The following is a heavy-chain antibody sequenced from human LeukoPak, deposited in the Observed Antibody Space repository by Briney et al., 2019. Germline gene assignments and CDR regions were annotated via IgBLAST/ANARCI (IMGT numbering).Heavy chain of an antibody. V-gene: IGHV3-23*01. Sequence: PGGSLRLSCAASGFTFSSYAMSWVRQAPGKRLEWVSAISGSGGSTYYADSVKGRFTISRDNSKNTLYLQMNSLRAEDTAVYYCAKSNRITMIVVVITAFDYWGQGTLVTVSS. J-gene: IGHJ4*02. CDR1: GFTFSSYA. D-gene: IGHD3-22*01. CDR2: ISGSGGST. CDR3: AKSNRITMIVVVITAFDY.